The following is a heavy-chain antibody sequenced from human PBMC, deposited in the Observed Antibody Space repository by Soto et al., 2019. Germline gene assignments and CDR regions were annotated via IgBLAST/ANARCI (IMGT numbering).Heavy chain of an antibody. D-gene: IGHD2-2*02. CDR3: AVGYCSSTSCYTDRYYYYGMDV. V-gene: IGHV1-69*06. Sequence: SVKVSCKASGGTFSSYAISWVRQAPGQGLEWMGGIIPIFGTANYAQKFQGRVTITADKSTSTAYMELSSLRSEDTAVYYCAVGYCSSTSCYTDRYYYYGMDVWGQGTTVTVSS. CDR2: IIPIFGTA. CDR1: GGTFSSYA. J-gene: IGHJ6*02.